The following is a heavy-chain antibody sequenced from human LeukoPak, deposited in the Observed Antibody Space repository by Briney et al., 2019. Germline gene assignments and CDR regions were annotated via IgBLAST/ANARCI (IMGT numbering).Heavy chain of an antibody. CDR1: GGSINGYY. CDR3: ARAVTGTSMVDY. CDR2: ISYTGST. Sequence: PSETLSLTCTVSGGSINGYYWSWIRQAPGKGLEWIGYISYTGSTSYNPSLRNRVTISLHTSENQFSLRLTSVTAADTAVYYCARAVTGTSMVDYWGQGTLVAVSS. J-gene: IGHJ4*02. V-gene: IGHV4-59*08. D-gene: IGHD6-19*01.